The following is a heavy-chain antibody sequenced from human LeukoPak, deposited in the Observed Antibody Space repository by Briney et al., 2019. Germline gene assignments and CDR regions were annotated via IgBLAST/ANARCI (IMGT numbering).Heavy chain of an antibody. CDR1: GDSMRSYF. D-gene: IGHD3-22*01. Sequence: SETLSLTCTVSGDSMRSYFWSWIRQPPGKGLEWIGEINHSGSTNYNPSLKSRVTISVDTSKNQFSLKLNSVTAADTAVYFCARAPTFSYDTSGYYLDYWGQGTLVTVSS. J-gene: IGHJ4*02. V-gene: IGHV4-34*01. CDR3: ARAPTFSYDTSGYYLDY. CDR2: INHSGST.